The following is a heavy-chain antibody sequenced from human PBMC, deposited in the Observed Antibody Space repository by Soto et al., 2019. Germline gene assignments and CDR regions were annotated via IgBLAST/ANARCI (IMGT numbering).Heavy chain of an antibody. CDR1: GGTFSTSA. D-gene: IGHD1-1*01. V-gene: IGHV1-69*12. Sequence: VQLVQSGAEVKKPGSSVKVSCKTSGGTFSTSAISWVRQAPGQGLEWVGGIMPVFPTPDYAQNFQGRVTITADDSTTPAYLELTSLRADDTAVYYCARDKDRLQLGGNYYYILDVWGQGTAITVSS. CDR3: ARDKDRLQLGGNYYYILDV. CDR2: IMPVFPTP. J-gene: IGHJ6*02.